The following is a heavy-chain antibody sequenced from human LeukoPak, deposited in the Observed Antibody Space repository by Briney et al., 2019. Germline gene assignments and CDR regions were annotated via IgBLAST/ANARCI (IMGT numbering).Heavy chain of an antibody. Sequence: GGSLRLSCAASGFTFSTYWIHWVRQAPGKGLVWVSHINGDGSSTSYADSVKGRFTISRDNAKNTVFLQMNSLRAEDTAVYYCARDARYSFQLRGQGTLVTVSS. D-gene: IGHD4-11*01. CDR1: GFTFSTYW. CDR3: ARDARYSFQL. V-gene: IGHV3-74*01. J-gene: IGHJ1*01. CDR2: INGDGSST.